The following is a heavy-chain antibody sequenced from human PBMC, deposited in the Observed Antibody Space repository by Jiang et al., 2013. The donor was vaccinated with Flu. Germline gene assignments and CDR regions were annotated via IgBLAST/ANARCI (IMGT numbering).Heavy chain of an antibody. CDR3: ARIQPPIWPRGPNFDY. J-gene: IGHJ4*02. Sequence: VLLKPSETLSLTCAVYGGSFSGYYWSWIRQPPGKGLEWIGEINHSGSTNYNPSLKSRVTISVDTSKNQFSLKLSSVTAADTAVYYCARIQPPIWPRGPNFDYWGQGTLVTVSS. D-gene: IGHD1-1*01. V-gene: IGHV4-34*01. CDR1: GGSFSGYY. CDR2: INHSGST.